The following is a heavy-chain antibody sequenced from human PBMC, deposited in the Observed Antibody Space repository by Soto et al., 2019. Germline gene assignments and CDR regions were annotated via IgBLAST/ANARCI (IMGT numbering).Heavy chain of an antibody. J-gene: IGHJ4*02. CDR1: GYTFTSYG. D-gene: IGHD1-26*01. V-gene: IGHV1-18*01. CDR3: ALHPGKGAAFDY. Sequence: ASVKVSCKASGYTFTSYGISWVRQAPGQGLEWMGGISAYNGNTNYAQKLQGRVTMTTDTSTSTAYMELRSLRSDDTAVYCCALHPGKGAAFDYWGQGTLVTVSS. CDR2: ISAYNGNT.